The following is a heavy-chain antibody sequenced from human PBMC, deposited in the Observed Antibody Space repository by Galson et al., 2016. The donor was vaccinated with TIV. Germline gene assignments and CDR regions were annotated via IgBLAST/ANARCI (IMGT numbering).Heavy chain of an antibody. J-gene: IGHJ4*02. V-gene: IGHV3-23*01. CDR2: ISAGGGRT. CDR1: GLTFSSFA. D-gene: IGHD3-22*01. CDR3: AKMDSSGFDYVRRFDF. Sequence: SLRLSCAASGLTFSSFAMTWVRQAPGKGLEWVSRISAGGGRTDYADSVKGRFTISRDNPKNTLYLQMSSLRADDTAVYFCAKMDSSGFDYVRRFDFWGQGTLATVSS.